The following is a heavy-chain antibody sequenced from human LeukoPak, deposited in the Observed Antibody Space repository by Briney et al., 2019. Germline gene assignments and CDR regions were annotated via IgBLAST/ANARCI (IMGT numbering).Heavy chain of an antibody. V-gene: IGHV3-30-3*01. CDR3: ALPRPQSWFGDAFDI. Sequence: PGGSLRLSCAASGFTFSSYAMHWVRQAPGKGLEWVAVISYDGSNKYYADSVKGRFTISRDNSKNTLFLQMNSLRGEDTAVYYCALPRPQSWFGDAFDIWGQGAMVTVSS. CDR1: GFTFSSYA. J-gene: IGHJ3*02. D-gene: IGHD3-10*01. CDR2: ISYDGSNK.